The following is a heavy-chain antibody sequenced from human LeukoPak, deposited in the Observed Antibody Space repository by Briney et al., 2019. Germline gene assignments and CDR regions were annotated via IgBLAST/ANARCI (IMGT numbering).Heavy chain of an antibody. J-gene: IGHJ4*02. CDR2: INPNSGGT. V-gene: IGHV1-2*02. Sequence: ASVKVSCKASGYTFTGYYMHWVRQAPGQGLEWMRWINPNSGGTNYAQKFQGRVTMTRDTSISTAYMELSRLRSDDTAVYYCARVPIVGATPFDYWGQGTLVTVSS. CDR3: ARVPIVGATPFDY. CDR1: GYTFTGYY. D-gene: IGHD1-26*01.